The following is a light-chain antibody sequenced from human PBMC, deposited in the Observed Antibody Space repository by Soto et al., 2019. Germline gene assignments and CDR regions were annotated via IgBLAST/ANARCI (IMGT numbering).Light chain of an antibody. J-gene: IGLJ1*01. V-gene: IGLV2-23*02. CDR1: SSDVGSYNL. CDR2: DVS. CDR3: CSYAGSSTYV. Sequence: QSALTQPASVSGSHGQSITISCTGTSSDVGSYNLVSWYQQHPGKAPKLMIYDVSKRPSGVSNRFSGSKSGNTASLTISGLQAEDEADYYCCSYAGSSTYVFGTGTKVTVL.